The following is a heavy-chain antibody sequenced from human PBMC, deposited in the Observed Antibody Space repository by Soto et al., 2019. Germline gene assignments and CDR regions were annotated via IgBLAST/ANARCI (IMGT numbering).Heavy chain of an antibody. CDR1: GGSMSNGAYL. CDR3: ARERRDCNSYPPDY. V-gene: IGHV4-31*03. J-gene: IGHJ4*02. Sequence: QVQLQESGPGLVKPSETLSLTCTVSGGSMSNGAYLWSWIRQHPGKGLEWIGYIYYSGMTYYSPSLKNRINISADPSQNHFSPKFTSVTAADTAVYFCARERRDCNSYPPDYWGQGTLVTVSS. CDR2: IYYSGMT. D-gene: IGHD2-21*01.